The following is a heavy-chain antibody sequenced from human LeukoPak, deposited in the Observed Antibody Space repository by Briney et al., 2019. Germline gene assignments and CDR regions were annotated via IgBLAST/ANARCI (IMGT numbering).Heavy chain of an antibody. CDR1: GGTFGNYA. CDR2: IIPISGTA. Sequence: SVKVSCKASGGTFGNYAISCVRQAPGQGLEWMGAIIPISGTANYAQKFQGRITITTDESTSTAYMELSSLGSEDTAVYYCARTQWLVDYYYYYYMDVWGKGTTVTVSS. J-gene: IGHJ6*03. CDR3: ARTQWLVDYYYYYYMDV. D-gene: IGHD6-19*01. V-gene: IGHV1-69*05.